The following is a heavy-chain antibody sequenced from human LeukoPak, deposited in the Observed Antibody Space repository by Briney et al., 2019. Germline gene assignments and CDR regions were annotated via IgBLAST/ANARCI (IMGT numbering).Heavy chain of an antibody. CDR3: AKDHSSGWSAY. CDR1: GFTVSDNY. CDR2: IYNIGRT. D-gene: IGHD6-19*01. J-gene: IGHJ4*02. Sequence: GRSLRLSCAASGFTVSDNYMSWVRQAPGKGLEWVSVIYNIGRTYYADSVKGRFTISRDNSKNTLYLQMNSLRAEDTAVYYCAKDHSSGWSAYWGQGTLVTVSS. V-gene: IGHV3-53*01.